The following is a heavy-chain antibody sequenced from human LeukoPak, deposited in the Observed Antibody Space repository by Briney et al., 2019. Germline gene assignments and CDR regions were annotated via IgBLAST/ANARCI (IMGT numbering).Heavy chain of an antibody. CDR3: ATYTLSTNDFDI. J-gene: IGHJ3*02. Sequence: SETLSLTCTVSGGSITNSYWNWIRQSPGKGLEWIGYINYSGSTNYNPSLKSRVTISVDTSKNQFSLKLSSVTAADTAMYFCATYTLSTNDFDIWGQGTMVTVSS. D-gene: IGHD1-1*01. CDR1: GGSITNSY. V-gene: IGHV4-59*01. CDR2: INYSGST.